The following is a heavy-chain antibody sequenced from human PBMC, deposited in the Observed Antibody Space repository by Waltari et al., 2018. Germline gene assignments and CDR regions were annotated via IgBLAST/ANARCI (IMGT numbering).Heavy chain of an antibody. D-gene: IGHD3-22*01. CDR2: IKPEGSAE. V-gene: IGHV3-7*01. J-gene: IGHJ4*02. CDR1: GFTFSSYW. Sequence: EVQLVESGGGLVQPGGSLRLSCAASGFTFSSYWMIWVRQAPGKGLECWANIKPEGSAEYYVDSVKGRLTIARDNAKNSLYLQMNSLRAEDTAVYYCARGYYDSSQKLIGYWGQGTLVTVSS. CDR3: ARGYYDSSQKLIGY.